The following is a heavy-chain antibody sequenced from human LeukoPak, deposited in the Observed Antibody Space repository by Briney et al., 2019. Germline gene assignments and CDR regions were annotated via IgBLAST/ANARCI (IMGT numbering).Heavy chain of an antibody. D-gene: IGHD5-12*01. Sequence: PGRSLRLSCAASGFIFSNYGMHWVRQAPGKGLEWVAVISYDGSNKYYADSVKGRFTIPRDNSKNTVYLQMNSLRVEDTAVYYCAKCGYSGHLPETPLDYWGQGTLVTVSS. CDR2: ISYDGSNK. V-gene: IGHV3-30*18. CDR3: AKCGYSGHLPETPLDY. J-gene: IGHJ4*02. CDR1: GFIFSNYG.